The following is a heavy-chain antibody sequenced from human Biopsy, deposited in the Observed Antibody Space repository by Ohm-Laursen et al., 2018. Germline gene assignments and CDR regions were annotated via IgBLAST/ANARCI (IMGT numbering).Heavy chain of an antibody. D-gene: IGHD3-9*01. V-gene: IGHV3-73*01. Sequence: SLRLSCTASGFSFSDSAMHWVRQASGKGLEWVGRVRSKLNNYATAYGASVEGRFTLSRDDSKNTAYLQMDSLRTEDTAVYYCARDPHYFDTRVNFYIGDVLDIWGQGTMVTVSS. CDR2: VRSKLNNYAT. CDR1: GFSFSDSA. J-gene: IGHJ3*02. CDR3: ARDPHYFDTRVNFYIGDVLDI.